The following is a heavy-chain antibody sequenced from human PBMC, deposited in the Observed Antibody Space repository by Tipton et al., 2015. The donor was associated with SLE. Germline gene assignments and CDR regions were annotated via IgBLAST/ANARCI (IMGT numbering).Heavy chain of an antibody. Sequence: TLSLTCAVYGGSFSGYYWSWIRQPPGKGLEWIGEINHSGSTNYNPSLKSRVTISVDTSKNQFSLKLSSVTAADTAVYYCARHEVEDAFDIWGRGTMVTVSS. CDR3: ARHEVEDAFDI. V-gene: IGHV4-34*01. CDR2: INHSGST. CDR1: GGSFSGYY. J-gene: IGHJ3*02. D-gene: IGHD1-26*01.